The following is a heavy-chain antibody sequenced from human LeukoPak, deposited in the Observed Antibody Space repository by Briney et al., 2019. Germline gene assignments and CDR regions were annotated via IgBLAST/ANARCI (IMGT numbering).Heavy chain of an antibody. CDR3: ARGLSGYYPDDAFDT. Sequence: PSETLSLTCAVYGGSFSGYYWSWIRQPPGKGLEWIGEINHSGSTNYNPSLKSRVTISVDTSKNQFSLKLSSVTAADTAVYYCARGLSGYYPDDAFDTWGQGTMVTVSS. D-gene: IGHD3-22*01. J-gene: IGHJ3*02. CDR1: GGSFSGYY. CDR2: INHSGST. V-gene: IGHV4-34*01.